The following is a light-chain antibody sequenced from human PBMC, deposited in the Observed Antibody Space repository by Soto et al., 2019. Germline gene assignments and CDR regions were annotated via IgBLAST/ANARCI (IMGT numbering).Light chain of an antibody. CDR1: HSVSSSY. CDR3: QQYGSSPRT. J-gene: IGKJ1*01. CDR2: STS. V-gene: IGKV3-20*01. Sequence: EIVLTQSPGTLSLSPGDRATLACRASHSVSSSYLAWYQQKPGQAPRLLIYSTSSRATGIPDRFSGSGSGTDFTLTISRLEPEDFAVYYCQQYGSSPRTFGQGTKV.